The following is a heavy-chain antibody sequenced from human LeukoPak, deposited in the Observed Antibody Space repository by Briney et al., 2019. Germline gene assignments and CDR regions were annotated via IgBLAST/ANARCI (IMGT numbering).Heavy chain of an antibody. D-gene: IGHD3-22*01. Sequence: KPGESLKISCKGSGYSFTSYWIGWVRQMPGKGLEWMGIIYPGDSDTRYSPSFQGQVTISADKSISTAYLQWSSLKASDTAMYYCARASTGYSNPGDSSGYYDYWGQGTLVTVSS. CDR1: GYSFTSYW. CDR2: IYPGDSDT. J-gene: IGHJ4*02. V-gene: IGHV5-51*03. CDR3: ARASTGYSNPGDSSGYYDY.